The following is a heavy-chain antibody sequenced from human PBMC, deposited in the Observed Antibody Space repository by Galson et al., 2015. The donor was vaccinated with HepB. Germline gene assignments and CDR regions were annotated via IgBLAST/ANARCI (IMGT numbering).Heavy chain of an antibody. V-gene: IGHV1-69*13. Sequence: SVKVSCKASGGTFSSYAISWVRQAPGQGLEWMGGITPIFGTANYAQKFQGRVTITADESTSTAYMELSSLRSEDTAVYYCARAGGYCSGGSCFNYWGQGTLVTVSS. CDR1: GGTFSSYA. D-gene: IGHD2-15*01. CDR2: ITPIFGTA. CDR3: ARAGGYCSGGSCFNY. J-gene: IGHJ4*02.